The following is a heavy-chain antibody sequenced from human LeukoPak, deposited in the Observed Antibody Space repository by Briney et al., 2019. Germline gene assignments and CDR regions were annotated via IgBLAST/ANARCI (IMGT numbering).Heavy chain of an antibody. V-gene: IGHV3-30-3*01. Sequence: GGSLRLSCAASGFTFSSYAMHWVRQAPGKGLEWVALISYDGSNKYYADSVKGRFTISRDNSMHTLYLQMNSLRAEDTAVYYCARDLRLDSSGWYSNWFDPWGQGTLSPSPQ. CDR3: ARDLRLDSSGWYSNWFDP. J-gene: IGHJ5*02. CDR2: ISYDGSNK. CDR1: GFTFSSYA. D-gene: IGHD6-19*01.